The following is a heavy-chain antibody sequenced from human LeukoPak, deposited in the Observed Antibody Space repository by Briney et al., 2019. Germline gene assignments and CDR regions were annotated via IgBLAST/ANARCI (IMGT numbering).Heavy chain of an antibody. CDR3: ASNGYDSSGYYSD. Sequence: SEPLSLTCTVSGGSISSSSYYWGWIRQPPGKGLEWIGSIYYSGSTYYNPSLKSRVTISVDTSKNQFSLKLSSVTAADTAVYYCASNGYDSSGYYSDWGQGTLVTVSS. CDR1: GGSISSSSYY. J-gene: IGHJ4*02. CDR2: IYYSGST. V-gene: IGHV4-39*01. D-gene: IGHD3-22*01.